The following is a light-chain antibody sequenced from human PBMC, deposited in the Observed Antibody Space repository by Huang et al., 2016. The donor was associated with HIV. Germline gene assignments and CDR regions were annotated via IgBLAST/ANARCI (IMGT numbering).Light chain of an antibody. CDR3: QQRSSGVT. J-gene: IGKJ4*01. V-gene: IGKV3-11*01. CDR2: DTS. CDR1: QSVGNY. Sequence: IVLTQSPATLSWYPGERVTLSCRASQSVGNYIAWYQQHPGQSPKLLIYDTSPRATGTPVRFRGSGSGTDFTLTISSLESEDFAVYYCQQRSSGVTFGGGTKV.